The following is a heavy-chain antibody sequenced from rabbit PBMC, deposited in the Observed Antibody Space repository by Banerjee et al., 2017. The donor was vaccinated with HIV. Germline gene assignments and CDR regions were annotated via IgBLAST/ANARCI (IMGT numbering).Heavy chain of an antibody. CDR1: GFSFSDRDV. CDR2: INAATGKG. CDR3: ARDLVGVIGWNFGW. Sequence: QEQLEESGGGLVKPGGSLTLTCEASGFSFSDRDVMCWVRQAPGKGLEWIACINAATGKGVYASWAKGRFAISKTSSTTVTLQMTSLTIADTATYFCARDLVGVIGWNFGWWGPGTLVTVS. D-gene: IGHD1-1*01. V-gene: IGHV1S45*01. J-gene: IGHJ4*01.